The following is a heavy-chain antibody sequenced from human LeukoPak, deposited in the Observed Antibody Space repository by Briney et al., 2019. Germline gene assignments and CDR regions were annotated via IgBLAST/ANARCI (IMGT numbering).Heavy chain of an antibody. CDR2: MNPNSGNT. V-gene: IGHV1-8*01. J-gene: IGHJ5*02. D-gene: IGHD5-12*01. Sequence: ASVKVSCKASGYTFTSYDIKWVRQATRQGLEWMGWMNPNSGNTGYAQKFRGRVTMTRDTSISTAYMELSSLRSEDTAVYYCAKAGIVATMNADWFDHWGQGTLVTVSS. CDR3: AKAGIVATMNADWFDH. CDR1: GYTFTSYD.